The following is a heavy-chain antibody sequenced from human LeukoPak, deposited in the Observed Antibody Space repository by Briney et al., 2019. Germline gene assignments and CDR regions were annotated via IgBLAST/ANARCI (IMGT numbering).Heavy chain of an antibody. CDR1: GFDFSDYT. V-gene: IGHV3-21*01. CDR2: ISSNGRYI. CDR3: ARDGMGSYDY. J-gene: IGHJ4*02. D-gene: IGHD3-10*01. Sequence: GGSLRLSCAASGFDFSDYTINWVRQAPGKGLEWVSSISSNGRYIYYADSVKGRLTISRDNAKNLVYLQMNSLRAEDTAVYYCARDGMGSYDYWGQGTLVTVSS.